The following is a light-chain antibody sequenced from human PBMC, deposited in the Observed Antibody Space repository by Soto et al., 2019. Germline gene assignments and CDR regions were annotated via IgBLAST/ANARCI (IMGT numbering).Light chain of an antibody. V-gene: IGKV1D-8*01. CDR3: QQYYNVPWT. CDR2: GAS. CDR1: QGISNY. Sequence: VIWMTQSPSLLSASTGDKVTISCRMSQGISNYLAWFQQKPGKAPELLIYGASTLQSGVPSRFSGSGSGTDFTLTISYLQSEDFATYYCQQYYNVPWTFGQGTKVEIK. J-gene: IGKJ1*01.